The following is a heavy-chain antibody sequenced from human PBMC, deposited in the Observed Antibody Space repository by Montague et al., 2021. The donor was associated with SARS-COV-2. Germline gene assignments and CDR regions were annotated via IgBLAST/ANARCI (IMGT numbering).Heavy chain of an antibody. D-gene: IGHD3-22*01. Sequence: SETLSLTCAASGGSFSGFYWSRVRQSPGKRLEWIGDVNHSESTNYNPSPKGRVTISVDRSKNQFSLRLRSVTAADTAVYYCARGRGLYYESSGGLYYMDVWGEGTTVTVSS. J-gene: IGHJ6*03. V-gene: IGHV4-34*01. CDR1: GGSFSGFY. CDR3: ARGRGLYYESSGGLYYMDV. CDR2: VNHSEST.